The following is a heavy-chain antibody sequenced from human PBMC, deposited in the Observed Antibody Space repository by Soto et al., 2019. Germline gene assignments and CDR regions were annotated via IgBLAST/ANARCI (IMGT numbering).Heavy chain of an antibody. D-gene: IGHD3-3*01. J-gene: IGHJ5*02. CDR1: GGSISSGDYY. CDR3: ARWWSGSRQGFDP. CDR2: IYYSGST. Sequence: QVQLQESGPGLVKPSQTLSLTCTVSGGSISSGDYYWSWIRQHPGKGLGWIGYIYYSGSTYYNPSLTSRANISVDTSKNQFSPKLSSVTAADTAVYYCARWWSGSRQGFDPWGQGTLVTVSS. V-gene: IGHV4-31*03.